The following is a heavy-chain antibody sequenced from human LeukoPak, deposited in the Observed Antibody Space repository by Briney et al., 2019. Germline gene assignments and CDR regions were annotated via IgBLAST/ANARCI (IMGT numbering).Heavy chain of an antibody. CDR1: GGSFSTYY. CDR3: ARDLGSSWYHWFDP. Sequence: SETLSLTCTVSGGSFSTYYWSWIRQPPGKGLEWIGYIYYSGSTNYNPSLKSRVTISVDTSKNQFSLKLSSVTAADTAVYYCARDLGSSWYHWFDPWGQGTLVTVSS. CDR2: IYYSGST. J-gene: IGHJ5*02. V-gene: IGHV4-59*13. D-gene: IGHD6-13*01.